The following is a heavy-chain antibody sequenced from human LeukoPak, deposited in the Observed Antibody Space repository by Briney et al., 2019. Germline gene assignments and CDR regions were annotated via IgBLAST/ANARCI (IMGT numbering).Heavy chain of an antibody. D-gene: IGHD2-2*03. CDR3: ARDLGLDGD. CDR2: ISSSSSTI. CDR1: GFTLSSYS. V-gene: IGHV3-48*01. J-gene: IGHJ4*02. Sequence: PGGSLRLSCAASGFTLSSYSMNWVRQAPGKGLEWVSYISSSSSTIYYADSVKGRFTISRGNAKNSLYLQMNSLRAEDTAVYYCARDLGLDGDWGQGTLVTVSS.